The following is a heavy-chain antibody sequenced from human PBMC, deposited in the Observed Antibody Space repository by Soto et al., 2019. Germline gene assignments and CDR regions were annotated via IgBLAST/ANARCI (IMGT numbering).Heavy chain of an antibody. D-gene: IGHD3-3*01. CDR2: ISGSGSTV. CDR3: ARSETFLYGMDV. CDR1: GFTFSNFE. J-gene: IGHJ6*02. Sequence: GGSLRLSCATSGFTFSNFEINWVRQAPGRGLEWISYISGSGSTVHYADSVKGRFTISRDNAKNSLDLQMNSLRAEDTAVYYCARSETFLYGMDVWGQGTTVTVSS. V-gene: IGHV3-48*03.